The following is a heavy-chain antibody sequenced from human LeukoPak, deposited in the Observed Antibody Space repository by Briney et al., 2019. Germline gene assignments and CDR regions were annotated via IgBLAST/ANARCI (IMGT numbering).Heavy chain of an antibody. V-gene: IGHV1-2*02. CDR2: INPNSGGT. CDR1: GYTFTGYY. Sequence: ASVKVSCKASGYTFTGYYMHWVRQAPGQGLEGMGWINPNSGGTNYAQKFQGRVTMTRDTSISTAYMELRRLRSDDTAVYSWARVRSSSWYEAYVFDYWGQGTLVTVSS. D-gene: IGHD6-13*01. CDR3: ARVRSSSWYEAYVFDY. J-gene: IGHJ4*02.